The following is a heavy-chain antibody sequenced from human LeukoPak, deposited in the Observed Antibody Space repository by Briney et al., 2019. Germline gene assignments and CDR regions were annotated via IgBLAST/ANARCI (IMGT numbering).Heavy chain of an antibody. V-gene: IGHV4-59*08. Sequence: SETLSLTCTVSGGSISSYYWSWIRQPPGKGLGWSGYIYYSGSTNYNPSLKSRVTISVDTSKNQFSLKLSSVTAADTAVYYCARGKYYDILTGPPSNWFDPWGQGTLVTVSS. J-gene: IGHJ5*02. D-gene: IGHD3-9*01. CDR1: GGSISSYY. CDR3: ARGKYYDILTGPPSNWFDP. CDR2: IYYSGST.